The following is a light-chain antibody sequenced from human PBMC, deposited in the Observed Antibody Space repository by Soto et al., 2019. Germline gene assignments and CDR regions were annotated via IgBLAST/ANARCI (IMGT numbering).Light chain of an antibody. V-gene: IGLV2-14*01. CDR2: EVT. J-gene: IGLJ3*02. CDR3: SSYAAYSTLWV. Sequence: QSALTQPASVSGSPGQSITISCTGTGSDIGNYNWVSWYQQHPGKAPKLMIYEVTNRPSGVSNRFSGSKSGNAASLTISGLQAEDEAHYYCSSYAAYSTLWVFGGGTKLTVL. CDR1: GSDIGNYNW.